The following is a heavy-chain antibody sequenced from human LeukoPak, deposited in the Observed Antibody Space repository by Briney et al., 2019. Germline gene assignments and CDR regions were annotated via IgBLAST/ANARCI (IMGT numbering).Heavy chain of an antibody. CDR3: AIDPGVVPAHYFDY. J-gene: IGHJ4*02. CDR2: TASTDVST. CDR1: GFTFSSFA. V-gene: IGHV3-23*01. D-gene: IGHD2-2*01. Sequence: PGGSLRLSCAAYGFTFSSFAMIWLRQAPGKGRVGVSGTASTDVSTFYADSVKGRFTVSRDNSKKTLSLQIISLRAEDAAVYYCAIDPGVVPAHYFDYWGQGTQVTVSS.